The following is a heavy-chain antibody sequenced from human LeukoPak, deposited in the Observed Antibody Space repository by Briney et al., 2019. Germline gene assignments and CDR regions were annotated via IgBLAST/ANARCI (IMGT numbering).Heavy chain of an antibody. V-gene: IGHV3-30*02. J-gene: IGHJ4*02. Sequence: GGSLRLSCAASGFTFSSYGMHWVRQAPGKGLEWVAFIRYDGSNEYYADSVKGRFTISRDNSKNTLYLQMNSLRAEDTAVYYCAKDPPYYGDYLDYWGQGTLVTVSS. CDR3: AKDPPYYGDYLDY. CDR2: IRYDGSNE. CDR1: GFTFSSYG. D-gene: IGHD4-17*01.